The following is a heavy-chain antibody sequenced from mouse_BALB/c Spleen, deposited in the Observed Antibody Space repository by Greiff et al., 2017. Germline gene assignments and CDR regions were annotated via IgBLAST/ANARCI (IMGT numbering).Heavy chain of an antibody. J-gene: IGHJ1*01. CDR2: IDPANGNT. V-gene: IGHV14-3*02. Sequence: VHVKQSGAELVKPGASVKLSCTASGFNIKDTYMHWVKQRPEQGLEWIGRIDPANGNTKYDPKFQGKATITADTSSNTAYLQLSSLTSEDTAVYYCARDGRGYFDVWGAGTTVTVSS. CDR3: ARDGRGYFDV. CDR1: GFNIKDTY.